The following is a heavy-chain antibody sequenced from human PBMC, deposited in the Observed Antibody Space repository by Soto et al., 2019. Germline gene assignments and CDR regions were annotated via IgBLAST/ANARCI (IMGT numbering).Heavy chain of an antibody. J-gene: IGHJ5*02. D-gene: IGHD1-1*01. CDR3: ARDLSGTTGTIWFDP. V-gene: IGHV4-34*01. CDR2: INHSGST. Sequence: PSETLSLTCAVYGGSFSGYYLSWIRQPPGKGLEWIGEINHSGSTNYNPSLKSRVTISVDTSKNQFSLKLSSVTAADTAVYYCARDLSGTTGTIWFDPWGQGTLVTVSS. CDR1: GGSFSGYY.